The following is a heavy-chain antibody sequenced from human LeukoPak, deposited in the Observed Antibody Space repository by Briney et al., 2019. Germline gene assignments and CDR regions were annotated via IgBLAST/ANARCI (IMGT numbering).Heavy chain of an antibody. J-gene: IGHJ4*02. CDR1: GFTFSTYG. CDR2: IWYDGSNK. Sequence: GGSLRLSCAASGFTFSTYGMHWVRQASGKGLEWVAVIWYDGSNKYYADSVKGRFTISRDNSKNTLYLQMNSLRAEDTAVYYCARDIGIAAAGTLDYWGQGTLVTVSS. CDR3: ARDIGIAAAGTLDY. D-gene: IGHD6-13*01. V-gene: IGHV3-33*01.